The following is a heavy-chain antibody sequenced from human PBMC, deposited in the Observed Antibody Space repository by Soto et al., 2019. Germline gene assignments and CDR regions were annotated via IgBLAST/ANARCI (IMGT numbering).Heavy chain of an antibody. CDR1: GFTFSSYG. J-gene: IGHJ6*02. CDR3: ARDQRVGWELLSGSDYYGMDV. Sequence: GGSLRLSCAASGFTFSSYGMHWVRQAPGKGLEWVAVIWYDGSNKYYADSVKGRFTISRDNSKNTLYLQMNSLRAEDTAVYYCARDQRVGWELLSGSDYYGMDVWGQGTTVTVSS. CDR2: IWYDGSNK. D-gene: IGHD1-26*01. V-gene: IGHV3-33*01.